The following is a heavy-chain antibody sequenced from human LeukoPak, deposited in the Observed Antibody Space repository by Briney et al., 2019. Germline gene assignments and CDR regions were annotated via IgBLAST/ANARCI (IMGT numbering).Heavy chain of an antibody. V-gene: IGHV1-2*02. CDR3: ARDIAPSGSWWFDS. Sequence: GASVKVSCKASGYTFTEYYIHCLRQAPGQGLEWMGWVTPSTGDTFYAQNFRGRVTMTRDTSISTAYMQLGGLKSDDTAVYYCARDIAPSGSWWFDSWGQGTLVSVSS. CDR1: GYTFTEYY. J-gene: IGHJ5*01. D-gene: IGHD6-13*01. CDR2: VTPSTGDT.